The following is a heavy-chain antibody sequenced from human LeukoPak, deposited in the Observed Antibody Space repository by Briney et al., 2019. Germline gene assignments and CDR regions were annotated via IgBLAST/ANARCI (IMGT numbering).Heavy chain of an antibody. Sequence: SETLSLTCAVYGGSFSGYYWSWIRQPPGKGLEWIGEINHSGGTNYNPSLKSRVTISVDTSKNQFSLKLSSVTAADTAVYYCAKTVGTHYVWGSYRYPRHFDYWGQGTLVTVSS. CDR2: INHSGGT. J-gene: IGHJ4*02. CDR3: AKTVGTHYVWGSYRYPRHFDY. D-gene: IGHD3-16*02. V-gene: IGHV4-34*01. CDR1: GGSFSGYY.